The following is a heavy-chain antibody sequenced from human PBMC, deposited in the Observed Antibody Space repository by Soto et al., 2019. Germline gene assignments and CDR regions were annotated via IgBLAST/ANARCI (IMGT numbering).Heavy chain of an antibody. CDR2: INHTGGT. CDR1: GGSVNGYY. CDR3: ARYTAMAYYYGMDV. J-gene: IGHJ6*02. Sequence: SETLSLTCAVYGGSVNGYYWNWIRQPPGKGLEWIGEINHTGGTHYNPSLKSRVTMSVDTSKNQFSLKLSSVTAADTAVYYCARYTAMAYYYGMDVWGQGTTVTVSS. V-gene: IGHV4-34*10. D-gene: IGHD5-18*01.